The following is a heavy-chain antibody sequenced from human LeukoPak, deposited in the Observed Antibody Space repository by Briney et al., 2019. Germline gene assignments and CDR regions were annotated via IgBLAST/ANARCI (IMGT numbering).Heavy chain of an antibody. CDR1: GFTFGTHA. CDR3: AKSLRALDV. J-gene: IGHJ6*02. V-gene: IGHV3-23*01. Sequence: GGSLRLSCAASGFTFGTHAMTWVRQAPGKGLEWVSAISGSGGSTYYADSVKGRFTISGDNSKNTLYLQMNSLRAEDTAVYYCAKSLRALDVWGQGTTVTVSS. CDR2: ISGSGGST.